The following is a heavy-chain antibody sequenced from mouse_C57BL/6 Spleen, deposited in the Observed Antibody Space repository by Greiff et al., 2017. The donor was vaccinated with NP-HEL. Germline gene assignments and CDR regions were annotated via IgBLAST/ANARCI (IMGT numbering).Heavy chain of an antibody. CDR1: GYTFTSYW. V-gene: IGHV1-55*01. CDR2: IYPGSGST. J-gene: IGHJ2*01. D-gene: IGHD1-1*01. CDR3: ARYYYGSGSVDY. Sequence: VQLQQPGAELVKPGASVKMSCKASGYTFTSYWITWVKQRPGQGLEWIGDIYPGSGSTNYNEKFKSKATLTVDTSSSTAYMQLSSLTSEDSAVYYGARYYYGSGSVDYWGQGTTLTVSS.